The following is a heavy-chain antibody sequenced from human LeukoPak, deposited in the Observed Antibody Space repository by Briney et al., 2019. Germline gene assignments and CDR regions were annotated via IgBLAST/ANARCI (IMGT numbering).Heavy chain of an antibody. CDR3: ARDVPYSSGWSYYYYYGMDV. Sequence: ASVKVSCKASGYAFTSYYMHWVRQAPGQGLEWMGIINPSGGSTSYAQKFQGRVTMTRDTSTSTVYMELSSLRSEDTAVYYCARDVPYSSGWSYYYYYGMDVWGQGTTVTVSS. J-gene: IGHJ6*02. CDR1: GYAFTSYY. V-gene: IGHV1-46*01. D-gene: IGHD6-19*01. CDR2: INPSGGST.